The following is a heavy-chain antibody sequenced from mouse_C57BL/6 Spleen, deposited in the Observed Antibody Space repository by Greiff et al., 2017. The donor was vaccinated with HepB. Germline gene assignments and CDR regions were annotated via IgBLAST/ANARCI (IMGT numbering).Heavy chain of an antibody. CDR2: IDPSDSYT. D-gene: IGHD2-5*01. Sequence: QVQLQQPGAELVMPGASVKLSCKASGYTFTSYWMHWVKQRPGQGLEWIGEIDPSDSYTNYNQKFKGKSTLTVDKSSSTAYMQLSSLTSEDSAVYYCARGYYSNYGAMDYWGQGTSVTVSS. V-gene: IGHV1-69*01. CDR3: ARGYYSNYGAMDY. J-gene: IGHJ4*01. CDR1: GYTFTSYW.